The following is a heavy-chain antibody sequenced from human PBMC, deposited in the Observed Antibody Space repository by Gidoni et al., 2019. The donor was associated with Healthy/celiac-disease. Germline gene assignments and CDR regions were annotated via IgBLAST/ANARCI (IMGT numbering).Heavy chain of an antibody. V-gene: IGHV4-34*01. CDR1: HGCFSSYY. J-gene: IGHJ6*02. D-gene: IGHD6-19*01. CDR3: ARGHSRGYSSGWSYYYYYGMDV. Sequence: VQLPQWGAGLLNRSWTLSLTCAVAHGCFSSYYCSWTRQPPGKGLEWIGEINHSGSTNYNPSLKSRVTISVDTSKNQFSLKLSSVTAAATAVYYCARGHSRGYSSGWSYYYYYGMDVWGQGTTVTVSS. CDR2: INHSGST.